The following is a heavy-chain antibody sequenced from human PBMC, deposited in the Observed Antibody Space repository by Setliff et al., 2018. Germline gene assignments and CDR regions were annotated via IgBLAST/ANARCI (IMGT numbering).Heavy chain of an antibody. CDR3: ARTINFLGSGTWGYMDV. V-gene: IGHV4-34*01. CDR2: LDHGGGS. D-gene: IGHD3-10*01. J-gene: IGHJ6*03. Sequence: SETLSLTCTVSGGTLTDYFWSWVRQPPGKRLEWIGDLDHGGGSSYNPSLQSRVTLSLDTSENEFSLRLTSVTAADTAVYFCARTINFLGSGTWGYMDVWGKGTTVTVSS. CDR1: GGTLTDYF.